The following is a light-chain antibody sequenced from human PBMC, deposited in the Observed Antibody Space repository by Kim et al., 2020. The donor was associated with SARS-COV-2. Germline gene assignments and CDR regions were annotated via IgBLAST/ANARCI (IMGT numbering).Light chain of an antibody. CDR3: QQCNNWPRT. V-gene: IGKV3-15*01. CDR2: GAS. Sequence: APGERAPLSCRARQSGSSNLAWYQQKPGQAPRLIIYGASTRATGIPARFSGSGSGTEFTLTISSLQSEDFAVYYCQQCNNWPRTFGQGTKGDIK. CDR1: QSGSSN. J-gene: IGKJ1*01.